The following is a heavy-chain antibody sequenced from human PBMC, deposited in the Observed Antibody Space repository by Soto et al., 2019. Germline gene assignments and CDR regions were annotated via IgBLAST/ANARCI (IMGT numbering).Heavy chain of an antibody. D-gene: IGHD3-22*01. CDR2: INAGNGNT. J-gene: IGHJ5*02. V-gene: IGHV1-3*01. Sequence: ASVKVSCKASGYTFTSYAMHWVRQAPGQRLEWMGWINAGNGNTKYSQKFQGRVTITRDTSASTAYMELSSLRSEDTAVYYCARAPIVVGITHRPTNWFDPWGQGTLVTVSS. CDR3: ARAPIVVGITHRPTNWFDP. CDR1: GYTFTSYA.